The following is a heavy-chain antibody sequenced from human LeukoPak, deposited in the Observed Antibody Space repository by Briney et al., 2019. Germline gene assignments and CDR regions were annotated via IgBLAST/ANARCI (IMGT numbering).Heavy chain of an antibody. CDR3: AKSSGASTYYFDY. CDR2: MSADGGGT. V-gene: IGHV3-23*01. CDR1: GFTFSSYA. D-gene: IGHD2-15*01. Sequence: GGSLRLSCAASGFTFSSYAMSWVRQAPGKGLEWVSAMSADGGGTYIADSLKGRCTISRDNSKSTLSLQMNSLRAEDTAIYYCAKSSGASTYYFDYWGQGTLVTVS. J-gene: IGHJ4*02.